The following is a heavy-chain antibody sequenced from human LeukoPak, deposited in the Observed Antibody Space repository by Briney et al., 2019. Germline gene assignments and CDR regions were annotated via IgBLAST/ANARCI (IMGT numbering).Heavy chain of an antibody. J-gene: IGHJ6*04. CDR3: AKSPIGYWGDFYYGMDV. V-gene: IGHV3-30*18. D-gene: IGHD2-15*01. Sequence: GRSLRLSCAASGFTFSSYGTHWVRQAPGKGLEWVAVISYDGSNKYYADSVKGRFTISRDNSKNTLYLQMNSLRAEDTAVYYCAKSPIGYWGDFYYGMDVWGKGTTVTVSS. CDR2: ISYDGSNK. CDR1: GFTFSSYG.